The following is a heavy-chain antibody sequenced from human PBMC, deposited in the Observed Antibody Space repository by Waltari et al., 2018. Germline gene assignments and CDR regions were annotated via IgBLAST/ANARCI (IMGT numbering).Heavy chain of an antibody. CDR1: GGSISSSSYH. CDR2: IYYSGRT. CDR3: ARTRTTSSYLQYYYYMDV. D-gene: IGHD3-22*01. V-gene: IGHV4-39*07. J-gene: IGHJ6*03. Sequence: QLQLQESGPRLVKPSETLSLTCSVSGGSISSSSYHWGWIRQSPGKGLEWIGSIYYSGRTYYNPSLKSRVTISVDTFKKQISLRLTSVTAADTAVYYCARTRTTSSYLQYYYYMDVWGRGTTVTISS.